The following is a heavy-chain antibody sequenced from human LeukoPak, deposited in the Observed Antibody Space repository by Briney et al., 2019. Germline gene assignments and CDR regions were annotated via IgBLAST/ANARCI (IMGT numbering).Heavy chain of an antibody. D-gene: IGHD4-17*01. CDR3: AGDYGDYYFDY. J-gene: IGHJ4*02. CDR1: GGSFSGFY. Sequence: SETLSLTCAVYGGSFSGFYWTSIRQHPGKGLEWIGYIYYSGSTYYNPSLKSRVTISVDTSKNQFSLKLSSVTAADTAVYFCAGDYGDYYFDYWGQGTLVTVSS. V-gene: IGHV4-31*11. CDR2: IYYSGST.